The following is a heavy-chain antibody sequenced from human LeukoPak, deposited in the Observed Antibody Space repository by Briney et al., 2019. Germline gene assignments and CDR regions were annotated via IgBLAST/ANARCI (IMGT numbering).Heavy chain of an antibody. J-gene: IGHJ4*02. V-gene: IGHV4-39*07. Sequence: SETLSLTCTVSGGSISSGSYYWSWIRQPPGKGLEWIGSIYHSGSTYYNPSLKSRVTISVDTSKNQFSLKLSSVTAADTAVYYCARSRGSGSYKYYFDYWGQGTLVTVSS. CDR1: GGSISSGSYY. CDR2: IYHSGST. D-gene: IGHD3-10*01. CDR3: ARSRGSGSYKYYFDY.